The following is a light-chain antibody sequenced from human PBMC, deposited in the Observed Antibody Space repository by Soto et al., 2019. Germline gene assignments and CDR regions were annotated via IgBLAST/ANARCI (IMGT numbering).Light chain of an antibody. V-gene: IGLV2-14*03. CDR1: SSDIGSYNY. J-gene: IGLJ3*02. CDR3: SSYGASATL. Sequence: QSALTQPASLSGSPGQSITITCTGTSSDIGSYNYVSWYQQHPAKAPKLLIFDVSYRPSGISDRFSGSKSGNTASLTISGLQPDDEADYYCSSYGASATLFGGGTKLTVL. CDR2: DVS.